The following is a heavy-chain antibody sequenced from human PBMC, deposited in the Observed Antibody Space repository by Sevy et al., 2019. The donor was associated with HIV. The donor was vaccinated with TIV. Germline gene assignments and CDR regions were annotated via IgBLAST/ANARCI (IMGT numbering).Heavy chain of an antibody. J-gene: IGHJ3*02. CDR2: ISSSGRYI. CDR3: ASLGFFDTRGPTTEDAFDM. Sequence: GGSLRLSCAASGFTFSRFTMNWVRQAPGKGLEWVSSISSSGRYIYYADSVMGRFAISRDNAKESLFLHMNSLRADDTALYYCASLGFFDTRGPTTEDAFDMWGQGTMVTVSS. V-gene: IGHV3-21*01. CDR1: GFTFSRFT. D-gene: IGHD3-22*01.